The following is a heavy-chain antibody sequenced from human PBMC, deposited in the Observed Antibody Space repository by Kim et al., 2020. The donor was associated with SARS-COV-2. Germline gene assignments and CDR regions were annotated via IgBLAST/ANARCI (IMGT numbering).Heavy chain of an antibody. V-gene: IGHV3-66*02. D-gene: IGHD1-1*01. CDR2: IYSGGST. Sequence: GGSLRLSCAASGFTVSSNYMSWVRQAPGKGLEWVSVIYSGGSTYYADSVKGRFTISRDNSKNTLYLQMNSLRAEDTAVYYCARDPTGTSTDYWGQGTLVTVSS. J-gene: IGHJ4*02. CDR3: ARDPTGTSTDY. CDR1: GFTVSSNY.